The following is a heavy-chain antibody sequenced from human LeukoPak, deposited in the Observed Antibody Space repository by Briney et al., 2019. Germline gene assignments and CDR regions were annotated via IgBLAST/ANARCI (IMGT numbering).Heavy chain of an antibody. D-gene: IGHD3-3*01. CDR1: GFTFSSYA. Sequence: GGSLRLSCAASGFTFSSYAMSWVRQAPGKGLVWVSRINSDGSTTTYADSVKGRFTISRDNAKNTLYLQMNSLRAEDTAVYYCVRNLDFWGDSEDYWGQGTLVTVSS. J-gene: IGHJ4*02. CDR3: VRNLDFWGDSEDY. CDR2: INSDGSTT. V-gene: IGHV3-74*01.